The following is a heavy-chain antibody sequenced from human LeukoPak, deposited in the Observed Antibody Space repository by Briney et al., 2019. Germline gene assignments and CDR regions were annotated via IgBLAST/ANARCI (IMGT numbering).Heavy chain of an antibody. J-gene: IGHJ3*01. CDR3: AKLQDSSTWSADDAFDV. CDR2: IYYSGST. CDR1: GGSISSSSYY. V-gene: IGHV4-39*07. D-gene: IGHD3-3*01. Sequence: SETLSLTCTVSGGSISSSSYYWGWIRQPPGKGLEWIGSIYYSGSTYYNPSLKSRVTISVDTSKNQFSLKLSSVTTADTAIYYCAKLQDSSTWSADDAFDVWGQGTMVVVSS.